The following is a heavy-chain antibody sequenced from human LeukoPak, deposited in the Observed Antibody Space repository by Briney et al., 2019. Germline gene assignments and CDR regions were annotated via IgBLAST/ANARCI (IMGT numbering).Heavy chain of an antibody. D-gene: IGHD1-26*01. CDR1: GYTFTSYY. Sequence: ASVKVSCKASGYTFTSYYMHWVRQAPGQGLEWMGIINPSGGSTSYAQKFQGRVTMTRDTSTSTVYMELSSLRSEDTAVYYCATRGEWELRDYYYGMDVWGQGTTVTVSS. CDR2: INPSGGST. J-gene: IGHJ6*02. CDR3: ATRGEWELRDYYYGMDV. V-gene: IGHV1-46*01.